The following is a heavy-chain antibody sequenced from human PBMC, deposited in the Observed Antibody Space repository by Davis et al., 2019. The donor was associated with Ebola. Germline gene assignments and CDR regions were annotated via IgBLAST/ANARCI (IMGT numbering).Heavy chain of an antibody. CDR2: IYYNVRT. V-gene: IGHV4-39*07. D-gene: IGHD6-6*01. CDR1: GGSISSGTYY. J-gene: IGHJ2*01. Sequence: SETLSLTCSVSGGSISSGTYYWGWVRQPPGKGLEWIGSIYYNVRTYYSSSPEGRVTILLDTSKNQFSLKLRSVTAADTSVYFCTRLSGLFSSSSGALYFDLWGRGTLVTVSS. CDR3: TRLSGLFSSSSGALYFDL.